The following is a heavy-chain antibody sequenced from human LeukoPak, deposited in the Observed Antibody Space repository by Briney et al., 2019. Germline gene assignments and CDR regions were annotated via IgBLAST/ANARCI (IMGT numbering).Heavy chain of an antibody. V-gene: IGHV3-30-3*01. J-gene: IGHJ4*02. CDR2: ISYDGSNK. CDR3: ARGQGYYYDSSGYYYVS. Sequence: GGSLRLSCAASGFTFSSYAMHWVRQAPGKGLEWVAVISYDGSNKYYADSVKGRFTISRDNSKNTLYLQMNSLRAEDTAVYYCARGQGYYYDSSGYYYVSWGQGTLVTVSS. D-gene: IGHD3-22*01. CDR1: GFTFSSYA.